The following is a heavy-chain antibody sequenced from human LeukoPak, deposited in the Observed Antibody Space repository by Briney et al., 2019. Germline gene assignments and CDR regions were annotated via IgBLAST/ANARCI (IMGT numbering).Heavy chain of an antibody. J-gene: IGHJ4*02. V-gene: IGHV3-15*01. CDR2: IKAKAHGGTI. CDR1: GSTFINAW. Sequence: GGSLRLSCAASGSTFINAWMAWVRQAPGKGLEWVGRIKAKAHGGTIEYAAPVKGRFTISRDDSKNTLYLQMNSLKTEDTAVYYCTTDGVGVEGATYDNWGQGTLVSVSS. CDR3: TTDGVGVEGATYDN. D-gene: IGHD1-26*01.